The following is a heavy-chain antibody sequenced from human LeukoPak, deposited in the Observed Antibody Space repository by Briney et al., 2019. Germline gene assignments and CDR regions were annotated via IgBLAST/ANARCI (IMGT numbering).Heavy chain of an antibody. CDR3: ARTGERWELLDYYGMDV. CDR2: IIPIFGTA. Sequence: SVKVSCKASGGTFSSYAISWVRQAPGQGLEWMGGIIPIFGTANYAQKFQGRVTITADESTSTAYMELSSLRSEDTAVYYCARTGERWELLDYYGMDVWGQGTTVTVSS. V-gene: IGHV1-69*01. CDR1: GGTFSSYA. J-gene: IGHJ6*02. D-gene: IGHD1-26*01.